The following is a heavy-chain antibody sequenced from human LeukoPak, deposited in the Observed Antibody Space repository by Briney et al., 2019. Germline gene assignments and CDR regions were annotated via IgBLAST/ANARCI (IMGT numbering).Heavy chain of an antibody. CDR2: ISGSGGSI. CDR1: GFTFSSYA. CDR3: AKGDYVSGNMAYFDY. V-gene: IGHV3-23*01. J-gene: IGHJ4*02. D-gene: IGHD3-10*01. Sequence: GGSLRLSCAASGFTFSSYAMDWVRQAPGKGLEWVSAISGSGGSIYYADSVKGRFTISRDNSKNTLYLQMNSLRAEDTAVYYCAKGDYVSGNMAYFDYWGQGTLVTVSS.